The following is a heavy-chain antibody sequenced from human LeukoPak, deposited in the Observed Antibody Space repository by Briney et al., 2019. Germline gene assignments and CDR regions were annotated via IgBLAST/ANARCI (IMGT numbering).Heavy chain of an antibody. Sequence: SETLSLTCTVSGGSISSGFYYWSWIRRPAGKGLEWIGEINHSGSTNYNPSLKSRVTISVDTSKNQFSLKLSSVTAADTAVYYCARFPRVVKSRGTDYWGQGTLVTVSS. CDR3: ARFPRVVKSRGTDY. D-gene: IGHD3-22*01. CDR2: INHSGST. V-gene: IGHV4-61*10. J-gene: IGHJ4*02. CDR1: GGSISSGFYY.